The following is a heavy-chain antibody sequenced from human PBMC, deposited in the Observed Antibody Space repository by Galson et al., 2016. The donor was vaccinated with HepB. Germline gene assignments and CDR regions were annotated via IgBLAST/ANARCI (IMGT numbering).Heavy chain of an antibody. CDR1: GGSISTNSW. Sequence: SETLSLTCAVSGGSISTNSWWHWVRQSPGKGLEWIGEIYHSGDTNYNPSLKSRVTISVDTSKNQLSLELSSVTAADTAMYYCARHDYGDFLFDYWGQGTLVIVSS. J-gene: IGHJ4*02. V-gene: IGHV4-4*02. D-gene: IGHD4-17*01. CDR3: ARHDYGDFLFDY. CDR2: IYHSGDT.